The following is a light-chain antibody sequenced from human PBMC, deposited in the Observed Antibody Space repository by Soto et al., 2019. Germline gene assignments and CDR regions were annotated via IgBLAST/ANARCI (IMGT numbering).Light chain of an antibody. CDR3: QQFNSYPLT. Sequence: DIQLTQSPSSLSASVGERVTITCRASQTVRSYLAWYQQKPGKAPKLLIYVASALQSGVPSRFSGSGSGTEFTLAISSLQPEDVATYYCQQFNSYPLTFGGGTKVEIK. V-gene: IGKV1-9*01. CDR1: QTVRSY. CDR2: VAS. J-gene: IGKJ4*01.